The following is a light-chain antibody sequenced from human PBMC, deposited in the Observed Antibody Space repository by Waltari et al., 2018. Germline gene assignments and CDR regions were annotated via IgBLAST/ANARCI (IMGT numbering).Light chain of an antibody. CDR3: QSYDTSLSVV. CDR1: GSNIGAGVD. Sequence: QSVLTQAPSMSGAPGQRVTISCTGSGSNIGAGVDVHWYQQLPRAAPKLLIYVRTSRPLGGPDRFFGSTSGTSASLVIIGLQPEDEAVYYCQSYDTSLSVVFGGGTKLTVL. V-gene: IGLV1-40*01. CDR2: VRT. J-gene: IGLJ3*02.